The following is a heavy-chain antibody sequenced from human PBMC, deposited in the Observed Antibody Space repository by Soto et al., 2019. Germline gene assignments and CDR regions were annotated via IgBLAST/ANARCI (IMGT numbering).Heavy chain of an antibody. D-gene: IGHD3-3*01. CDR1: GGSISSSSYY. Sequence: SETLSLTCTVSGGSISSSSYYWGWIRQPPGNGLEWIGSIYYSGSTYYNPSLKSRVTISVDTSKNQFSLKLSSVTAADTAVYYCAQSDDFWSGYWVYYFDYWGQGTLVTVSS. CDR2: IYYSGST. J-gene: IGHJ4*02. CDR3: AQSDDFWSGYWVYYFDY. V-gene: IGHV4-39*01.